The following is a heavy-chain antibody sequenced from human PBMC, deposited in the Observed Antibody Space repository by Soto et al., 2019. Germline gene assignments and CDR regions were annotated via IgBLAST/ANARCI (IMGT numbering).Heavy chain of an antibody. CDR3: ARDYKRRSVAPDQYYYHYYGMDV. CDR2: INPSGGST. CDR1: GYTFTSYY. D-gene: IGHD5-12*01. Sequence: ASVKVSCKASGYTFTSYYMHWVRHAPGQGLEWMGIINPSGGSTSYAQKFQGRVTMTRDTSTSTVYMELSSLRSEDTAVYYCARDYKRRSVAPDQYYYHYYGMDVWGQGTTVTVSS. V-gene: IGHV1-46*01. J-gene: IGHJ6*02.